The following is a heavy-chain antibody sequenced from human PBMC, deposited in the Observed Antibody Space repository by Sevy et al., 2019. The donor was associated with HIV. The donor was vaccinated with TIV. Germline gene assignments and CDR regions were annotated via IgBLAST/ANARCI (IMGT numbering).Heavy chain of an antibody. CDR2: IKQDGSEK. Sequence: GGSLRLSCAASGFTFSRYWMSWVRQAPGKGLEWVANIKQDGSEKYYVDSVKGRFTISRDNAKKSLYLQMNSLRAEDTAVYFCAKNRYDSSGFGMDVWGQGTTVTVSS. D-gene: IGHD3-3*01. CDR1: GFTFSRYW. V-gene: IGHV3-7*01. CDR3: AKNRYDSSGFGMDV. J-gene: IGHJ6*02.